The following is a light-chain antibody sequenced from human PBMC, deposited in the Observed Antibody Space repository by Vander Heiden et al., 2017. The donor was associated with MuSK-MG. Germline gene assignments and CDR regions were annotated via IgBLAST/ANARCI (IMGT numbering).Light chain of an antibody. CDR1: SSDVGGYNY. Sequence: QSALTQPASVSGSPGQSITISCPGTSSDVGGYNYVSWHQQHPGNAPKLVIYDVSNRPSGVSSRFSGSQSGNTASLTISVLQAEDEADYYCRSYTSSSTWVFGGGTTLTV. J-gene: IGLJ3*02. CDR2: DVS. CDR3: RSYTSSSTWV. V-gene: IGLV2-14*01.